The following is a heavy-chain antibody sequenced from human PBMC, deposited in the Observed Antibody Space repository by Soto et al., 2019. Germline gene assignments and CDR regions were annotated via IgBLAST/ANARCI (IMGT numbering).Heavy chain of an antibody. CDR1: GYTFTSYG. V-gene: IGHV1-18*01. CDR3: ARFRVRNSTPVGTKVGMDV. J-gene: IGHJ6*02. Sequence: GASVKVSCKASGYTFTSYGISWVRQAPGQGLEWMGWISAYNGNTNYAQKLQGRVTMTTDTSTSTAYMELRSLRSDDTAVYYCARFRVRNSTPVGTKVGMDVWGQGTTVTVSS. CDR2: ISAYNGNT. D-gene: IGHD1-26*01.